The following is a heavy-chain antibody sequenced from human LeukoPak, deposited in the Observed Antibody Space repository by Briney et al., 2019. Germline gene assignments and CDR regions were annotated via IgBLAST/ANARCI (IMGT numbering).Heavy chain of an antibody. J-gene: IGHJ6*03. CDR2: INTNTGNP. D-gene: IGHD3-9*01. V-gene: IGHV7-4-1*02. CDR3: ARAANVLRYFDWLMDYYMDV. CDR1: GYTFTSYA. Sequence: ASVKVSCKASGYTFTSYAMNWVRQAPGQGLEWMGWINTNTGNPTYAQGFTGRFVFSLDTSVSTAYLQISSLKAEDTAVYYCARAANVLRYFDWLMDYYMDVWGKGTTVTVSS.